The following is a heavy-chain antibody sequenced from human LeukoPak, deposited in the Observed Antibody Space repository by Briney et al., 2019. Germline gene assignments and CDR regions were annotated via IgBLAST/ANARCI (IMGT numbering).Heavy chain of an antibody. V-gene: IGHV1-3*01. CDR3: ARDAVAGWAYYFDY. J-gene: IGHJ4*02. CDR1: GYTFTSYA. D-gene: IGHD6-19*01. Sequence: ASVKVSCKASGYTFTSYAMHWARQAPGQRLEWMGWINAGNGNTKYSQKFQGRVTITRDTSASTAYMELSSLRSEDTAVYYCARDAVAGWAYYFDYWGQGTLVTVSS. CDR2: INAGNGNT.